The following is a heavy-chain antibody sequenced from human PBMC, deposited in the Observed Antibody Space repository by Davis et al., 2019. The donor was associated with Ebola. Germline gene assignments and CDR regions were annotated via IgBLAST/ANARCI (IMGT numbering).Heavy chain of an antibody. J-gene: IGHJ4*02. V-gene: IGHV3-74*01. CDR2: INSDGSST. D-gene: IGHD1-20*01. CDR1: GFTFSNTW. Sequence: HTGGSLRLSCAASGFTFSNTWMNWVRQAPGKGLVWVSRINSDGSSTSYADSVKGRFTISRDNAKNTLYLQMNSLRAEDTAVYYCASGVNWNRLDYWGQGTLVTVSS. CDR3: ASGVNWNRLDY.